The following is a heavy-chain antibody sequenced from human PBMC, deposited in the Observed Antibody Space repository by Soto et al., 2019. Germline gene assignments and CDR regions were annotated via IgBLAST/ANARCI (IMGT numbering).Heavy chain of an antibody. V-gene: IGHV3-23*01. CDR2: VSGNGRTT. CDR3: AKGGMRYGDNNNWLDS. J-gene: IGHJ5*01. Sequence: EVQLLESGGGLVQPGGSLRLSCAASGFTFDIYAMSWVRQAPGKGLEWVSGVSGNGRTTHYADSVKGRFTISRDNSKNTLYMQMNSLGAEDTAVYFCAKGGMRYGDNNNWLDSWGQGTLVTVSS. CDR1: GFTFDIYA. D-gene: IGHD4-17*01.